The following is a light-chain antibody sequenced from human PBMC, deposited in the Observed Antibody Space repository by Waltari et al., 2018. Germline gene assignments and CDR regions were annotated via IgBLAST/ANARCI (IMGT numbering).Light chain of an antibody. J-gene: IGKJ4*01. CDR3: QQYSNWPLT. V-gene: IGKV3-15*01. Sequence: ETVMTQAPATLSVSPGERATLACSTSQNVYNNLAWYQQKPGQAPMVLIYGASTRETGTPDRFTGRGSGTEFTLTISSLQSEDFAVYYCQQYSNWPLTFGGGTKVEIK. CDR1: QNVYNN. CDR2: GAS.